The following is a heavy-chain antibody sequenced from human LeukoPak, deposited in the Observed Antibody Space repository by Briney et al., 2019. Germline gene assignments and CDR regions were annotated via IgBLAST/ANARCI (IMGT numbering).Heavy chain of an antibody. CDR1: GFTFSSYG. Sequence: PGGSLRLSCAASGFTFSSYGMHWVRQAPGKGLEWVAVISYDGSNKYYADSVKGRFSISRDNSKNTLYLQMNSLRAEDTAVYYCARVDVVTVGKNAFDIWGQGTMVTVSS. J-gene: IGHJ3*02. CDR2: ISYDGSNK. D-gene: IGHD4-23*01. V-gene: IGHV3-30*03. CDR3: ARVDVVTVGKNAFDI.